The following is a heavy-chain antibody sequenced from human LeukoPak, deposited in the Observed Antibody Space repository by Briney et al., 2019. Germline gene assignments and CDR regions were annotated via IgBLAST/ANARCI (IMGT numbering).Heavy chain of an antibody. CDR1: GLTDSSNY. J-gene: IGHJ3*02. CDR3: ARDRAVSYDSSGYYRAFDI. CDR2: IYSGGST. Sequence: GVSLRLSCAVSGLTDSSNYMSWVRQPPGKGLVWGSVIYSGGSTTYADSVKGRFTISRDNSKNTLYLQMNSLRAEDTAVYYCARDRAVSYDSSGYYRAFDIWGQGTMVTVSS. V-gene: IGHV3-53*01. D-gene: IGHD3-22*01.